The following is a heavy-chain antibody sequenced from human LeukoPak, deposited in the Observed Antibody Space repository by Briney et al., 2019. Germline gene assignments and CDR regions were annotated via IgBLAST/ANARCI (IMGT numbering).Heavy chain of an antibody. D-gene: IGHD5-12*01. Sequence: GGSLRLSCAASGFTFSSYAMSWVRQAPGKGLEWVSAISGSGGSTYYADSVKGRFTISRDNSKNTLYLQMDSLRAEDTAVYYCAKLPTVYSGYDGWFDPWGQGTLVTVSS. CDR2: ISGSGGST. CDR3: AKLPTVYSGYDGWFDP. CDR1: GFTFSSYA. V-gene: IGHV3-23*01. J-gene: IGHJ5*02.